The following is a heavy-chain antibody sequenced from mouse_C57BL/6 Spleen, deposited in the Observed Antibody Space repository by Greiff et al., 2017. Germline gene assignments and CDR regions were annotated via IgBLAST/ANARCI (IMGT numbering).Heavy chain of an antibody. CDR2: INYDGSST. CDR3: ARYGDAMDY. D-gene: IGHD2-10*02. J-gene: IGHJ4*01. V-gene: IGHV5-16*01. CDR1: GFTFSDYY. Sequence: DVKLVESEGGLVQPGSSMKLSCTASGFTFSDYYMAWVRQVPEKGLEWVANINYDGSSTYYLDSLKSRFIISRDNAKNILYLQMSSLKSEDTATYYCARYGDAMDYWGQGTSVTVSS.